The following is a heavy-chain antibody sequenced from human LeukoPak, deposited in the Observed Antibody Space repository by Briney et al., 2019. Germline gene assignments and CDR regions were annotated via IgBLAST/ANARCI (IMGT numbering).Heavy chain of an antibody. CDR1: GGSISSYY. CDR2: IYTSGST. D-gene: IGHD6-6*01. J-gene: IGHJ6*03. V-gene: IGHV4-4*07. CDR3: ARWGYSSSSPRYYYYMDV. Sequence: SETLSLTCTVSGGSISSYYWSWIRQPAGKGLEWIGRIYTSGSTNYNPSLNSRVTISVDTSKNQFSLKLSSVTAADTAVYYCARWGYSSSSPRYYYYMDVWGKGTTVTVSS.